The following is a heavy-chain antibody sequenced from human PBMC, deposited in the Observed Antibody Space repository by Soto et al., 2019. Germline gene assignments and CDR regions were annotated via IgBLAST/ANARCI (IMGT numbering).Heavy chain of an antibody. CDR3: AHIVVAGLGYYFDY. CDR1: GFSLSSTRMA. J-gene: IGHJ4*02. D-gene: IGHD6-19*01. CDR2: IYWDDDK. Sequence: QITLKESGPTLVKPTQTLTLTCTFSGFSLSSTRMAVGWIRQPPGKALEWLALIYWDDDKRYSPFLKSRLTINKDTYKNPVVLTMSNMDPVDTARYYCAHIVVAGLGYYFDYWGQGTLVTVSS. V-gene: IGHV2-5*02.